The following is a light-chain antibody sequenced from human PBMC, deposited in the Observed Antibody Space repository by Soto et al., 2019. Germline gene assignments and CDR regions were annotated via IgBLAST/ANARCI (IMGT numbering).Light chain of an antibody. CDR2: DVS. J-gene: IGLJ1*01. Sequence: QSVLTQPASVSGSPAQSITISCTGNSSDVGGYDYVSWYQHHPGKAPKLMIYDVSNRPSGVSNRFSGSKSGNTASLTISGLQAEDEADYYCSSYTSSSTPVFGTGTKSPS. CDR1: SSDVGGYDY. V-gene: IGLV2-14*03. CDR3: SSYTSSSTPV.